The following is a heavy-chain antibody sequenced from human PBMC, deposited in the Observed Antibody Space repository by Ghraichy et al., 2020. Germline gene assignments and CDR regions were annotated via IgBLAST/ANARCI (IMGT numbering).Heavy chain of an antibody. CDR3: ARDPMSSDAFDI. D-gene: IGHD3-10*02. CDR2: IYYSGST. Sequence: SETLSLTCTVSGGSISSYYWSWIRQPPGKGLEWIGYIYYSGSTNYNPSLKSRVTISVDTSKNQFSLKLSSVTAADTAVYYCARDPMSSDAFDIWGQGTMVTVSS. J-gene: IGHJ3*02. CDR1: GGSISSYY. V-gene: IGHV4-59*01.